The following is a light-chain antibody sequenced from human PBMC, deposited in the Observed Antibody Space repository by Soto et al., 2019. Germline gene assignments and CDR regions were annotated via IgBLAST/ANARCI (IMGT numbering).Light chain of an antibody. CDR1: QDISNS. Sequence: DIQMTQSPSSLSASVGNRVTITCQASQDISNSLNWFQQKPGKDPKLLIYDTSNLETGVPSRFSGSGTGTDLSFTISNLQPVDIATNYCQLYDNPPVTFGQGTNPEIK. V-gene: IGKV1-33*01. CDR3: QLYDNPPVT. CDR2: DTS. J-gene: IGKJ2*01.